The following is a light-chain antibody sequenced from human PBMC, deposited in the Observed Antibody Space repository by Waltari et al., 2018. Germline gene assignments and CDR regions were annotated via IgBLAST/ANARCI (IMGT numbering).Light chain of an antibody. CDR3: QHYLRLPVT. CDR1: QSVSRA. V-gene: IGKV3-20*01. J-gene: IGKJ1*01. CDR2: GAS. Sequence: EIVLPQSPGTLSLSLGERATVSCRASQSVSRALAWYQQEPGQAPRLLIYGASTRATGIPDRFSGSGSGTDFSLTISRLEPDDFAVYYCQHYLRLPVTFGQGTTVEI.